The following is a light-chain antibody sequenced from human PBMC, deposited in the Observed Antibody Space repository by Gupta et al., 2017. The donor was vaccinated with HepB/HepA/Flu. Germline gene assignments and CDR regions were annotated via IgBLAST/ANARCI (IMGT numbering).Light chain of an antibody. Sequence: DIQMTQSPSSLSASVGDRVTITCQANRDISNYLNWYQQKPGKAPKLLIYDASILETGVPSRFSGSGSGKDFTFTINSLQPEDTATYYCQHYDNLPKYTFGQGTKLEI. V-gene: IGKV1-33*01. CDR1: RDISNY. CDR3: QHYDNLPKYT. J-gene: IGKJ2*01. CDR2: DAS.